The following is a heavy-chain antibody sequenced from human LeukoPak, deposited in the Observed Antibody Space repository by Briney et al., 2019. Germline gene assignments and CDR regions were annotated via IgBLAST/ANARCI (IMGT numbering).Heavy chain of an antibody. CDR3: ARADSSGYYYPWDY. CDR1: GGSISSGGYY. D-gene: IGHD3-22*01. Sequence: SETLSLTCTVSGGSISSGGYYWSWIRQHPGKGLEWIGYIYYSGSTYYNPSLKSRVTISVDTSKNQFSLKLSSVTAADTAVYYCARADSSGYYYPWDYWDQGTLVTVSS. V-gene: IGHV4-31*03. J-gene: IGHJ4*02. CDR2: IYYSGST.